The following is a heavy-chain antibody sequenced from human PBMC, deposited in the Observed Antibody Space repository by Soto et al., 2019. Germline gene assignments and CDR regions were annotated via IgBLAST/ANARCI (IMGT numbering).Heavy chain of an antibody. V-gene: IGHV3-23*01. D-gene: IGHD3-22*01. CDR1: GFTFSSYA. CDR3: AKDDISYYYDSSGYYPNWFDP. J-gene: IGHJ5*02. CDR2: ISGSGGST. Sequence: GGSLRLSCAASGFTFSSYAMSWVRQAPGRGLEWVSAISGSGGSTYYADSVKGRFTISRDNSKNTLYLQMNSLRAEDTAVYYCAKDDISYYYDSSGYYPNWFDPWGQGTLVTVS.